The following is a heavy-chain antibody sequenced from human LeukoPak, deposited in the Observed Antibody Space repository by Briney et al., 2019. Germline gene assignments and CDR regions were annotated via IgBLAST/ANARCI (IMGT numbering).Heavy chain of an antibody. Sequence: SETLSLTCTVSGGSISSGDYYWSWIRQPPGKGLEWIGYIYYSGSTYYNPSLKSRVTISVDTSKNQFSLKLSSVTASDTAVYYCARVGLGYGYFDYWGQGTLVTVSS. CDR3: ARVGLGYGYFDY. CDR1: GGSISSGDYY. J-gene: IGHJ4*02. D-gene: IGHD5-18*01. V-gene: IGHV4-30-4*08. CDR2: IYYSGST.